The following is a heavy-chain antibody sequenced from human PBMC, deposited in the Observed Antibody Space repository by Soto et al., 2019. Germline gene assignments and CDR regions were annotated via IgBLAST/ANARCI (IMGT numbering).Heavy chain of an antibody. Sequence: QVQLVQSGAEVKKPGASVKVSCKASGYTFTGYYMHWVRQAPGQGLEWMGWINPNSGGTNYAQKFEGWVTMTRDTSISTAYMELSRLRSGDTDVYYCARGQTTVTNFDYWGQGTLVTVSS. V-gene: IGHV1-2*04. CDR2: INPNSGGT. D-gene: IGHD4-17*01. CDR1: GYTFTGYY. CDR3: ARGQTTVTNFDY. J-gene: IGHJ4*02.